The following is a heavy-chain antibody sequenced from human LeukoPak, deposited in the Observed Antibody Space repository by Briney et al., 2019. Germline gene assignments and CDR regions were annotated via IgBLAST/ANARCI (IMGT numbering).Heavy chain of an antibody. J-gene: IGHJ4*02. CDR2: ISSSGSTI. V-gene: IGHV3-48*03. Sequence: GGSLRLSCAASGFTFSSYEMNWVRQAPGKGLEWVSYISSSGSTIYYAGSVKGRFTISRDNAKNSLYLQMNSLRAEDTAVYYCARVSTTAIVAFDYWGQGTLVTVSS. D-gene: IGHD5-18*01. CDR1: GFTFSSYE. CDR3: ARVSTTAIVAFDY.